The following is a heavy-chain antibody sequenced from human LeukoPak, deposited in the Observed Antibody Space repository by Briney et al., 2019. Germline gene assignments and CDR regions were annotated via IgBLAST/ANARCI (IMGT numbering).Heavy chain of an antibody. CDR1: GFTFSSYA. D-gene: IGHD5-18*01. V-gene: IGHV3-23*01. CDR3: AKDHHADTAMVS. CDR2: ISGSVGTT. J-gene: IGHJ4*02. Sequence: PGGSLRLSCAASGFTFSSYAMNWVRQAPGKGLEWVSSISGSVGTTFYADSVKGQFTISRDNSKNTLYLQMNSLRAEDTALYYCAKDHHADTAMVSWGQGTLVTVSS.